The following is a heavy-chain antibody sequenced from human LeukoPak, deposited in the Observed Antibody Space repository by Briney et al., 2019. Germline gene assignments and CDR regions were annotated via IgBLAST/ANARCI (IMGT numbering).Heavy chain of an antibody. CDR1: GFTFSSYA. V-gene: IGHV3-30-3*01. CDR3: AKAPYYYDSSGYGN. D-gene: IGHD3-22*01. J-gene: IGHJ4*02. CDR2: ISYDGSNK. Sequence: GGSLRLSCAASGFTFSSYAMHWVRQAPGKGLEWAAAISYDGSNKYYADSVKGRFTISRDNSKNTLYLQMNSLRAEDTAVYYCAKAPYYYDSSGYGNWGQGTLVTVSS.